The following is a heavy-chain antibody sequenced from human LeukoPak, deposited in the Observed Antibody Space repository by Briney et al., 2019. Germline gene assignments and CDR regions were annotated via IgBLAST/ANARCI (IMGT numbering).Heavy chain of an antibody. Sequence: PGGSLRLSCAASGFTFSSYEMNWVRQAPGKGLEWVSYISSSGSTIYYADSVKGRFTISRDNSKNTLYLQMNSLRAEDTAVYYCAREPFISSGFDYWGQGTLVTVSS. D-gene: IGHD3-22*01. CDR2: ISSSGSTI. J-gene: IGHJ4*02. CDR3: AREPFISSGFDY. V-gene: IGHV3-48*03. CDR1: GFTFSSYE.